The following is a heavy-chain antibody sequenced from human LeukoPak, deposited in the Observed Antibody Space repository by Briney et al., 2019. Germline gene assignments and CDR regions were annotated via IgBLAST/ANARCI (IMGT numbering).Heavy chain of an antibody. V-gene: IGHV1-2*02. Sequence: GASVKVSCKASGYTFTGYYMHWVRQAPGQGLEWMGWINPNSGGTNYAQKFQGRVTMTRDTSISTAYMELSRLRSDDTAVYYCAVIGEDYDILTGYLYYWGQGTLVTVSP. CDR2: INPNSGGT. J-gene: IGHJ4*02. D-gene: IGHD3-9*01. CDR1: GYTFTGYY. CDR3: AVIGEDYDILTGYLYY.